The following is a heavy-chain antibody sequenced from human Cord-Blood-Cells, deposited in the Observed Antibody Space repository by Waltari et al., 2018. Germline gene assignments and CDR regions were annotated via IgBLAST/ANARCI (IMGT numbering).Heavy chain of an antibody. CDR2: IRSKANSYAT. V-gene: IGHV3-73*02. CDR1: GFTFSGSA. Sequence: EVQLVESGGGLVQPGGSLKLSCAASGFTFSGSAMHWVRQASGKGLEVVGRIRSKANSYATAYAASVKGRFTISRDDSKNTAYLQMNSLKTEDTAVYYCTRNWNYYFDYWGQGTLVTVSS. CDR3: TRNWNYYFDY. D-gene: IGHD1-7*01. J-gene: IGHJ4*02.